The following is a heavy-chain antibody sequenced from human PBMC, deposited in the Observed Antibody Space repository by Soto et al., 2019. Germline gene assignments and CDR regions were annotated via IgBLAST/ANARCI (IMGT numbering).Heavy chain of an antibody. CDR3: ARVPAHGSSPNCYSDY. CDR2: ISSSSTYI. CDR1: GFAFSTYS. J-gene: IGHJ4*02. D-gene: IGHD2-2*01. V-gene: IGHV3-21*01. Sequence: EVQLVESGGGLVKPGGSLRLSCAASGFAFSTYSMDWVRQAPGKGLEWVSFISSSSTYIYYAESVKGRFTISRDNAENSVSLQMSSLRAEDTAVYYCARVPAHGSSPNCYSDYWGQGVLVTVSS.